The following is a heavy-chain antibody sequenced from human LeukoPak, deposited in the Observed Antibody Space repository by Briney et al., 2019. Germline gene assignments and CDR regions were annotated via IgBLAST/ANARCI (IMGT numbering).Heavy chain of an antibody. Sequence: PGGSLRLSCAASGSTFSSYAMSWVRQAPGKGLEWVSAISGSGGSTYYADSVKGRFTISRDNSKNTLYLQMNSLRAEDTAVYYCAKDLIGRAVAGLFDYWGQGTLVTVSS. V-gene: IGHV3-23*01. CDR3: AKDLIGRAVAGLFDY. J-gene: IGHJ4*02. CDR1: GSTFSSYA. D-gene: IGHD6-19*01. CDR2: ISGSGGST.